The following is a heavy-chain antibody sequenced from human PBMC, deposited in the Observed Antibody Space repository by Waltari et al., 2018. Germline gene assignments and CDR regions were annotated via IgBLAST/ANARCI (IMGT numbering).Heavy chain of an antibody. Sequence: EVQSVESGGGLVHPGGTLSLSCAASGFTFGTSWMKWVRQAPGGGAEGVANIKPDGSGRSYVDFVRGRFTISRDNAKSSLYLQINSLTVEDTAIYYCARDRGWLQFDYWGQGALVIVSS. J-gene: IGHJ4*02. CDR3: ARDRGWLQFDY. D-gene: IGHD5-12*01. CDR2: IKPDGSGR. CDR1: GFTFGTSW. V-gene: IGHV3-7*04.